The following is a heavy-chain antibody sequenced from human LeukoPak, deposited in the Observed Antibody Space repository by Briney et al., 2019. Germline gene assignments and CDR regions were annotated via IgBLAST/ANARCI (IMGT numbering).Heavy chain of an antibody. V-gene: IGHV3-66*01. CDR3: AREHETPYYYYGMDV. CDR1: GITVSRNY. Sequence: GGSLRLSCAASGITVSRNYMSWVRQAPGKGLEWVSIIYSGGGTYYADSVKGRFTISRDNSKNTLYLQMNSLRAEDTAVYYCAREHETPYYYYGMDVWGQGTTVTVSS. CDR2: IYSGGGT. J-gene: IGHJ6*02.